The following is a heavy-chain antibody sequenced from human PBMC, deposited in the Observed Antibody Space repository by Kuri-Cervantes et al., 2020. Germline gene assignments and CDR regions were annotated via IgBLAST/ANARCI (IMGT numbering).Heavy chain of an antibody. CDR2: IIPIFGTA. V-gene: IGHV1-69*13. J-gene: IGHJ4*02. D-gene: IGHD1-26*01. Sequence: SVKVSCKASGGTFSSYAISWVRQAPGQGLEWMGGIIPIFGTANYAQKFQGRVTITADESTSTAYMELRSLRSDDTAVYYCARVEELPDVRYFAYWGQGNLVNVSS. CDR1: GGTFSSYA. CDR3: ARVEELPDVRYFAY.